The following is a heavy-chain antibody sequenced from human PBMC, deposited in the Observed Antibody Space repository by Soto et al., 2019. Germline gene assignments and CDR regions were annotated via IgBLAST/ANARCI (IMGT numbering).Heavy chain of an antibody. D-gene: IGHD3-16*02. CDR1: GFRFRDYW. Sequence: EVQLVESGGGLVQTGGSLRLSCAVSGFRFRDYWMSWVRQAPGKGLEWVANIKQDESDKYYVDSVKGRFTISRDNAKNALYLQMNSLRVEDTAVYYCAAYCYTMTCTHFDGYSWGQGTQVTVSS. CDR2: IKQDESDK. V-gene: IGHV3-7*03. J-gene: IGHJ5*02. CDR3: AAYCYTMTCTHFDGYS.